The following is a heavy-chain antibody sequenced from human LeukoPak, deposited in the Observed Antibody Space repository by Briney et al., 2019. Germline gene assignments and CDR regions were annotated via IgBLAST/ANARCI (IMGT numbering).Heavy chain of an antibody. Sequence: SETLSLTCAVYGGSFSGCYWSWIRQPPGKGLEWIGEINHSGSTNYNPSLKSRVTISVDTSKNQFSLKLSSVTAADTAVYYCARGRAVEYSSSSDPDYWGQGTLVTVSS. CDR3: ARGRAVEYSSSSDPDY. CDR2: INHSGST. J-gene: IGHJ4*02. D-gene: IGHD6-6*01. CDR1: GGSFSGCY. V-gene: IGHV4-34*01.